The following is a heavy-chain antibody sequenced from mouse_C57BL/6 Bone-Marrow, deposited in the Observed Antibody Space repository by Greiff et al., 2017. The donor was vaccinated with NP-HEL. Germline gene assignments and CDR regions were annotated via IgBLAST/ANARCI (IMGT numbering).Heavy chain of an antibody. D-gene: IGHD2-12*01. CDR1: GYTFTSYW. Sequence: VQLQQPGAELVLPGDSVKLSCTASGYTFTSYWMHWVRQRPGQGLEWIGEIDPSDSYTNYTQKFKGKSTLTVDKSSNTAYMQLSSLTTEDSAVYYCAREGCYSGFAYGGQGTRVTVT. CDR3: AREGCYSGFAY. V-gene: IGHV1-69*01. CDR2: IDPSDSYT. J-gene: IGHJ3*01.